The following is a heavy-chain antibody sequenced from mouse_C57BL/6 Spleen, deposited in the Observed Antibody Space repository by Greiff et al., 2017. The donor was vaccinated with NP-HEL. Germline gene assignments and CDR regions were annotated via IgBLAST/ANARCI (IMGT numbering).Heavy chain of an antibody. CDR1: GFNIKNTH. CDR2: IALANVNT. J-gene: IGHJ3*01. Sequence: EVQLQQSVAELVRSGASVKLSCTASGFNIKNTHMHWVKQRPDQGLERTGRIALANVNTKYAPKCQGKVTITGDTSSNTAYLQLSSLTSEDTAIYYCAAAPALAYWDQGALVTVSA. D-gene: IGHD6-1*01. V-gene: IGHV14-3*01. CDR3: AAAPALAY.